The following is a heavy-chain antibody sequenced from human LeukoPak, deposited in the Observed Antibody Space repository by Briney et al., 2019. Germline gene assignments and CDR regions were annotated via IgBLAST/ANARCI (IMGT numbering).Heavy chain of an antibody. CDR2: IYTSGST. J-gene: IGHJ5*02. D-gene: IGHD3-3*01. CDR1: GGSISSYY. Sequence: SETLSLTCTVSGGSISSYYWSWIRQPAGKGLEWIGRIYTSGSTNYNLSLKSRVTMSVDTSKNQFSLKLSSVTAADTAVYYCAREYDFWSGYYPLGPWGQGTLVTVSS. CDR3: AREYDFWSGYYPLGP. V-gene: IGHV4-4*07.